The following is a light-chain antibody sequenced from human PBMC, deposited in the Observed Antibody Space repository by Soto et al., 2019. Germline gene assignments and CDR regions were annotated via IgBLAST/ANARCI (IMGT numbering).Light chain of an antibody. J-gene: IGKJ5*01. CDR3: QQSYGNQIT. Sequence: DIQMTQSPSSLSASVGDIVTITCRASQSISRYLNWYQQQPGKDPNLLIYVASSLQSEVPSRFSGSGSGTDVTLTITSLQPEDFATYYCQQSYGNQITGGHGTRRAIK. CDR1: QSISRY. CDR2: VAS. V-gene: IGKV1-39*01.